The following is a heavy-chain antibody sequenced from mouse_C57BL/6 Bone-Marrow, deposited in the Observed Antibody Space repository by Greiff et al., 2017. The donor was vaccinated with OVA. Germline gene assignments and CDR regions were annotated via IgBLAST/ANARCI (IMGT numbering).Heavy chain of an antibody. V-gene: IGHV10-1*01. Sequence: EVQGVESGGGLVQPKGSLKLSCAASGFSFNTYAMNWVRQAPGKGLEWVARIRSKSNNYATYYADSVKDRFTISRDDSESMLYLQMNNLKTEDTAMYYCVRGDWDYFDYWGQGTTLTVSS. CDR2: IRSKSNNYAT. J-gene: IGHJ2*01. CDR3: VRGDWDYFDY. D-gene: IGHD4-1*01. CDR1: GFSFNTYA.